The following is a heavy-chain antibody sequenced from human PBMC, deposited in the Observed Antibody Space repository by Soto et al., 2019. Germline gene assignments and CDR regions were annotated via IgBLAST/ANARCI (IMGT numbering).Heavy chain of an antibody. V-gene: IGHV3-23*01. J-gene: IGHJ4*02. D-gene: IGHD3-22*01. CDR1: GFTFSSYA. CDR3: AKQASVTMIVVVTHFDY. Sequence: EVQLLESGGGLVQPGGSLRLSCAASGFTFSSYAMSWVRQAPGKGLEWVSAISGSGGSTYYADAVKGRFTISRDNPNNTLYLQMNRRRAEDTALYYCAKQASVTMIVVVTHFDYWGQGTLVTVSS. CDR2: ISGSGGST.